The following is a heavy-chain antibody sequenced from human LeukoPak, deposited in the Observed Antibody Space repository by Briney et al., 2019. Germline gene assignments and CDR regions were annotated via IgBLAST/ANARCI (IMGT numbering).Heavy chain of an antibody. D-gene: IGHD2-2*01. J-gene: IGHJ4*02. Sequence: SETLSLTCTVSGGSISSYYWSWIRQPAGKGLQCIGRIYTSGSTNYNPSLKSRVTMSVDTSKNHFSLKLSSVTAADTAVYYCARSALVATSGIDYWGQRTPVTVSS. V-gene: IGHV4-4*07. CDR3: ARSALVATSGIDY. CDR1: GGSISSYY. CDR2: IYTSGST.